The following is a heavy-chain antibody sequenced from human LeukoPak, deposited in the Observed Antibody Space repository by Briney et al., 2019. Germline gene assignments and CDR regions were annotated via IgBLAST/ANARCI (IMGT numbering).Heavy chain of an antibody. J-gene: IGHJ1*01. CDR2: IRSNAHGGTT. V-gene: IGHV3-49*04. CDR1: GFTFGDYA. Sequence: GRSLGLSCTASGFTFGDYAVTWVRQAPGKGLEWVGFIRSNAHGGTTEYAASVQGRFTISRDDSESVAYLQMRSLKTEDAAVYYCTRGFKKFYHWGQGTLVTVSS. CDR3: TRGFKKFYH. D-gene: IGHD2/OR15-2a*01.